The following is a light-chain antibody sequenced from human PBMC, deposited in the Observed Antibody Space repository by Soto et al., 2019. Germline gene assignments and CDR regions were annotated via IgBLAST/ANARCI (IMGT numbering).Light chain of an antibody. V-gene: IGKV3-15*01. CDR1: QSVGSD. Sequence: EIVMRQSQATLSVSPGERATLSCRASQSVGSDLAWYQHKPGQAPRPLIYGASTRATGIPARFSGSGSGTEFTVTISSLQSEDLAVYYCQQYITWPLTFGGGTKVEIK. CDR3: QQYITWPLT. CDR2: GAS. J-gene: IGKJ4*01.